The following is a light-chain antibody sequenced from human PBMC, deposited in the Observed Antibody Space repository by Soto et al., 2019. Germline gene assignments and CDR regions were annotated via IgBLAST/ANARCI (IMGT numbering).Light chain of an antibody. CDR1: QSVSSNY. V-gene: IGKV3-20*01. Sequence: EVVMRQSPATLSVSPGEGATLSCRASQSVSSNYLAWYQQKPGQAPRLLVYGASSTATGIPDRFSGSGSETDFILTISRLEPEDFAVYYCQQYGSSRWTFGQGTKVDIK. CDR3: QQYGSSRWT. J-gene: IGKJ1*01. CDR2: GAS.